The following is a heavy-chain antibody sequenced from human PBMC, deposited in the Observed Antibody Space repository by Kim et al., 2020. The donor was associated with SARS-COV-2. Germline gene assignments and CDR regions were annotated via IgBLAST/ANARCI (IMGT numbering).Heavy chain of an antibody. D-gene: IGHD1-26*01. J-gene: IGHJ4*02. CDR1: GSSVRSSY. Sequence: GGSLRLSCAVSGSSVRSSYMTWVRQAPGKGLEWVSAIHDAGSTYYAESVKGRFTIYRDIPKDTLYLQMNSLRADDTAVYYCSRSTVGAYFDYWGQGSLV. V-gene: IGHV3-53*01. CDR2: IHDAGST. CDR3: SRSTVGAYFDY.